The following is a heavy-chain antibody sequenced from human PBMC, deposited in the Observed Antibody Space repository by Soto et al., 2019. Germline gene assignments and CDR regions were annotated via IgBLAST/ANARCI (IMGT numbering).Heavy chain of an antibody. CDR3: ATTSDFPARTIWCMDV. D-gene: IGHD3-10*01. V-gene: IGHV1-2*04. CDR1: GYTFTGYY. Sequence: ASVKVSCRASGYTFTGYYMHWVRQAPGQGLEWMGWINPNNGGTNYAQKFQGWLTLTRDTSISTAYMEMSRLTSDDAAVYYCATTSDFPARTIWCMDVWGQLTTVNVS. J-gene: IGHJ6*02. CDR2: INPNNGGT.